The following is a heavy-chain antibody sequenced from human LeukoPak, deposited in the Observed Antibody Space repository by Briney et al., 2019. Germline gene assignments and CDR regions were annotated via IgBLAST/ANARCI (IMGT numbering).Heavy chain of an antibody. V-gene: IGHV4-31*03. CDR1: GGSISSGDYS. D-gene: IGHD2-21*02. CDR2: IYYSGST. CDR3: ARQLLAYCGGDCSD. Sequence: SQTLSLTCTVSGGSISSGDYSWSWIRQHPGKGLEWIGYIYYSGSTYYNPSLKSRVTISVDTSKNQFSLKLSSVTAADTAVYYCARQLLAYCGGDCSDWGQGTLVTVSS. J-gene: IGHJ4*02.